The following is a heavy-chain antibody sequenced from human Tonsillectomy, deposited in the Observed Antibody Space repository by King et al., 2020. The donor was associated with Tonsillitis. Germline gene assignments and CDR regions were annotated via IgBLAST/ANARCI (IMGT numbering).Heavy chain of an antibody. CDR1: GFTFSSYG. D-gene: IGHD7-27*01. Sequence: QVQLVESGGGVVQPGRSLRLSCAASGFTFSSYGMHWVRQAPGKGLEWVAVIWHDGSNKHYADSVKGRLTISRDNSKNTLYLQMNSLRAEETAVYYCARNGDNDAFDIWGQGTVVIVSS. CDR3: ARNGDNDAFDI. V-gene: IGHV3-33*01. CDR2: IWHDGSNK. J-gene: IGHJ3*02.